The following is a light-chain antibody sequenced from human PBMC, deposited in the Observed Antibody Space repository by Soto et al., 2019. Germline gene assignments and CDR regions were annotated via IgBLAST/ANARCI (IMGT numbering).Light chain of an antibody. Sequence: DIPMTQSPSTLSASVGDRVTITCRASQSISSWLAWYQQKPGKAPNLPIYKASSLQSGVPSRFSGSGSGTEFTLTISSLQPDDCGTYYCQQYNDKWTFGQGTKVEIK. CDR2: KAS. CDR3: QQYNDKWT. V-gene: IGKV1-5*03. CDR1: QSISSW. J-gene: IGKJ1*01.